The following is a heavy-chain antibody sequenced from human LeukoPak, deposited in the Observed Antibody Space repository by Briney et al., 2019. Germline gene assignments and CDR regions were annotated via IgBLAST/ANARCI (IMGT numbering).Heavy chain of an antibody. CDR2: ISGSGGTS. V-gene: IGHV3-23*01. Sequence: GGSLRLSCAASGFTFSIYVMSWVRQAPGKGLEWVSAISGSGGTSYYADSVKGGFSVSRDNPKNTLYLQMNSLRAEDTAVYYCAKGPMFSSASDWGQETLVTVSS. J-gene: IGHJ4*02. CDR1: GFTFSIYV. CDR3: AKGPMFSSASD. D-gene: IGHD6-19*01.